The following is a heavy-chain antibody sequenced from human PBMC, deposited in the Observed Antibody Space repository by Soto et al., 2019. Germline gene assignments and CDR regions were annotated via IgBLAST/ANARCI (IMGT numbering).Heavy chain of an antibody. D-gene: IGHD6-6*01. CDR1: GGSIRTYY. CDR2: IHYSGVT. CDR3: ARDRAEGSSSTPAGGMAV. V-gene: IGHV4-59*01. J-gene: IGHJ6*02. Sequence: PSETLSLTCSVSGGSIRTYYWNWIRQPPGGGLEWIAYIHYSGVTNYSPSLRGRVSISIDRSNNEFSLKVSSVTAADTAVYYCARDRAEGSSSTPAGGMAVWGPGTTVTVSS.